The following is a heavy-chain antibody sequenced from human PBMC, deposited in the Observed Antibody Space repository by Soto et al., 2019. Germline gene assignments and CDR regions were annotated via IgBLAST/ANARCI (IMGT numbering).Heavy chain of an antibody. CDR1: GFTFSNYG. CDR2: ISDDGSRQ. J-gene: IGHJ2*01. V-gene: IGHV3-30*03. D-gene: IGHD4-17*01. Sequence: QVQLVESGGGVVQPGRSLRLSCAASGFTFSNYGMQWVRQAPGEGMEWVAAISDDGSRQYYADSVKGRFTISRDNSRDTLYLQIHNLRTEATAVYYFAIGGGYAYGDSWWHFDLWGRGTMVAFSS. CDR3: AIGGGYAYGDSWWHFDL.